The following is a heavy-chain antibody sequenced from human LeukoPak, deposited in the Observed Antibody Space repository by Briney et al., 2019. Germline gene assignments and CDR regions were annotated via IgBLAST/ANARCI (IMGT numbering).Heavy chain of an antibody. J-gene: IGHJ4*02. V-gene: IGHV3-23*01. CDR2: ISGSGAST. Sequence: QPGGSLRLSCAASELTFSSYEMNWVRQAPGKGLEWVSAISGSGASTYYADSVKGRFTISRDNSKNTLYLQMNSLRADDTAVYYCARDLVGPKYYFDYWGQGTLVTVSS. CDR1: ELTFSSYE. CDR3: ARDLVGPKYYFDY. D-gene: IGHD2-8*02.